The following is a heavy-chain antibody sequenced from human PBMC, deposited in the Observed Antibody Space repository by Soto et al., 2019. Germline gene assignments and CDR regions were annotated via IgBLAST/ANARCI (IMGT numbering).Heavy chain of an antibody. J-gene: IGHJ4*02. CDR2: IFHSGST. D-gene: IGHD1-26*01. CDR3: ARVYSGSYSDY. V-gene: IGHV4-4*02. CDR1: GGSIRSNSW. Sequence: SETLSLTCAVSGGSIRSNSWWSWVRQPPGKGLEWIGVIFHSGSTHYNPSLKTRVTISVDKSKNQFSLKLSSVTAADTAVYYCARVYSGSYSDYWGQGTLVTVSS.